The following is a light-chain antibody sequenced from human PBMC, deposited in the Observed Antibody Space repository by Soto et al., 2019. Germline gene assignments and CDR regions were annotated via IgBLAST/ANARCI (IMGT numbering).Light chain of an antibody. V-gene: IGKV1-17*01. CDR2: AAS. CDR3: QQLNSYPLT. Sequence: DIQMTQSPSSLSASVGDRVTITFRASQPVTNYLSWYQQKPGKAPKLLIYAASRLQTGVPSRFSGSGSGTDYTLTISSLQPEDFATYFCQQLNSYPLTFGQGTRLEI. J-gene: IGKJ5*01. CDR1: QPVTNY.